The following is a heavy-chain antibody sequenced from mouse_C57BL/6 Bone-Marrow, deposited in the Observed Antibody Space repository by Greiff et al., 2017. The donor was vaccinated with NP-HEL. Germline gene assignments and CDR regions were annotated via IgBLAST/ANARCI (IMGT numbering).Heavy chain of an antibody. D-gene: IGHD1-1*01. CDR3: ARHRIYYYGSSYFDWYFDV. Sequence: EVHLVESGGGLVQPGGSLKLSCAASGFTFSDYYMYWVRQTPEKRLEWVAYISNGGGSTYYPDTVKGRFTISRDNAKNTLYLQMSRLKSEDTAMYYCARHRIYYYGSSYFDWYFDVWGTGTTVTVSS. CDR2: ISNGGGST. J-gene: IGHJ1*03. CDR1: GFTFSDYY. V-gene: IGHV5-12*01.